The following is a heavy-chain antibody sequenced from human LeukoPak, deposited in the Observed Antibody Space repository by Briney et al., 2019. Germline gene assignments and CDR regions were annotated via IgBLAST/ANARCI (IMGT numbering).Heavy chain of an antibody. CDR3: ARGVEMATISPNLIDY. CDR2: IYYSGST. D-gene: IGHD5-24*01. Sequence: PSQTLSLTCTVSGDSISSGGYYWSWIRQHPGKGLEWIGYIYYSGSTYYNPSLKSRVTISVDTSKNQFSLKLSSVTAADTAVYYCARGVEMATISPNLIDYWGQGTLVTVSS. V-gene: IGHV4-31*03. J-gene: IGHJ4*02. CDR1: GDSISSGGYY.